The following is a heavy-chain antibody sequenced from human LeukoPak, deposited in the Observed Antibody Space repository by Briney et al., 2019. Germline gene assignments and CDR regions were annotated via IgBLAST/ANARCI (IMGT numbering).Heavy chain of an antibody. CDR2: ISSNGGNT. D-gene: IGHD1-14*01. CDR3: ARLPVDAFDI. CDR1: RFTFSNYA. V-gene: IGHV3-64*01. Sequence: PGGSLRLSCAASRFTFSNYAMHWVRQAPGKGLEHVSAISSNGGNTHYANSVKGRFTISRDSSKNTLYLQMGSLRAEDMAVYYCARLPVDAFDIWGQGTMVTVSS. J-gene: IGHJ3*02.